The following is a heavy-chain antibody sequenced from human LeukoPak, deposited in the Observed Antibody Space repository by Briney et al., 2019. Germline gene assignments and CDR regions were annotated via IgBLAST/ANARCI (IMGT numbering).Heavy chain of an antibody. CDR3: ARGDVLDRSVYNWFDP. CDR2: INPNHGTT. D-gene: IGHD3-22*01. CDR1: GYTFTSYY. Sequence: ASVTVSFTASGYTFTSYYIHWVRQAPGQGLEWMGIINPNHGTTTYAQKFQGRVTMTRDTSTSTVYMELSSLRSEDTALYYCARGDVLDRSVYNWFDPWGQGTLVIVSS. J-gene: IGHJ5*02. V-gene: IGHV1-46*01.